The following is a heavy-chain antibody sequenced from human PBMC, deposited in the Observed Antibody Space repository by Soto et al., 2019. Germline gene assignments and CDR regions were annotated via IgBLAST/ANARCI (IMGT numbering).Heavy chain of an antibody. Sequence: ASVKVSCKASGYTFTGYYMHWVRQAPGQGLEWMGWINPNSGGTNYAQKFQGRVTMTRDTSISTAYMELSRLRSDDTAVYYCARVGGLHYYYYYGMDVWGQGTTVTVSS. CDR2: INPNSGGT. V-gene: IGHV1-2*02. CDR3: ARVGGLHYYYYYGMDV. J-gene: IGHJ6*02. D-gene: IGHD1-26*01. CDR1: GYTFTGYY.